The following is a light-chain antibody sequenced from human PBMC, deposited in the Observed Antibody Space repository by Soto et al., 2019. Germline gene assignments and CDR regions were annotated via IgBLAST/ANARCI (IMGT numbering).Light chain of an antibody. Sequence: EIVMTQSPDTVSVSPGERATLSCRASQNVGSRYLAWYQQKPGQAPRLLIYGTSNRATGIPDRFSGSGSGTDFSLTISSLEPGDLAVYYCQQYGSSPRTFGQGTKVDIK. V-gene: IGKV3-20*01. CDR1: QNVGSRY. CDR2: GTS. CDR3: QQYGSSPRT. J-gene: IGKJ1*01.